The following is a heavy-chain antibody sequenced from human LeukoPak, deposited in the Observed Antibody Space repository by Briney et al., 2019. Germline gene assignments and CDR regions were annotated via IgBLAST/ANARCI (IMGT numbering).Heavy chain of an antibody. J-gene: IGHJ3*02. CDR1: GYTFTGYS. D-gene: IGHD4-11*01. V-gene: IGHV1-2*02. Sequence: ASVKVSCKASGYTFTGYSLHWVRQAPGQGLEWMGWISPNSGDTNYAQKFQGRVAMSRDTSISTAYMELSTLRSDDTAVYYCALWQSSNNNYMRAFDIWGQGTMVTVSS. CDR2: ISPNSGDT. CDR3: ALWQSSNNNYMRAFDI.